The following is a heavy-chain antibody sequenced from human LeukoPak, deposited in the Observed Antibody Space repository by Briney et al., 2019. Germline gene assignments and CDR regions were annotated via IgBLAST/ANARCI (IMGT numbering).Heavy chain of an antibody. CDR2: INWNGGST. D-gene: IGHD6-19*01. Sequence: PGGSLRLSCAASGFTFEEHGMSWVRQAPGKGLEWVSGINWNGGSTGYGESAKGRFTISRDNAKDSLYLQMNSLRAEDTALYYCAGGDSSGWYFDYWGQGILVTVSS. J-gene: IGHJ4*02. CDR3: AGGDSSGWYFDY. CDR1: GFTFEEHG. V-gene: IGHV3-20*04.